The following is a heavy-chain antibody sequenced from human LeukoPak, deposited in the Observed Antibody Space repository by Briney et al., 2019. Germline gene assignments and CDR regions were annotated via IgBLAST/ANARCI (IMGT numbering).Heavy chain of an antibody. D-gene: IGHD3-16*01. V-gene: IGHV3-23*01. CDR1: GFTFSSYA. CDR3: ANGAFRLYYIDV. CDR2: ISGSGGST. J-gene: IGHJ6*03. Sequence: GGSLRLSCAASGFTFSSYAMSWVRQAPGKGLEWVSAISGSGGSTYYADSVKGRFTISRDNAENTVYLQMNSLRAEDTAVYYCANGAFRLYYIDVWGKGTTVTVSS.